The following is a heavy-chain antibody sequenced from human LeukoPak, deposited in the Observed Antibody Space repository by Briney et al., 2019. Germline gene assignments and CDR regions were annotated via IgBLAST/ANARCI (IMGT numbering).Heavy chain of an antibody. CDR2: IFPADSNT. CDR1: GYSFASSW. Sequence: GESLKISCQASGYSFASSWIGWGRQMPGKGLEWMGTIFPADSNTRYSPSFQGQVTISVDKSNNTTYFQWSSLKASDTAIYYCARLSGGSPWGQGTLVTVSS. J-gene: IGHJ5*02. D-gene: IGHD2-15*01. V-gene: IGHV5-51*01. CDR3: ARLSGGSP.